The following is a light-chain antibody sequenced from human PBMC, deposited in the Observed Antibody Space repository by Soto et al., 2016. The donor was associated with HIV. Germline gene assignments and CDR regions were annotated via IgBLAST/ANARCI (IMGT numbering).Light chain of an antibody. J-gene: IGKJ2*01. CDR1: QGISSY. CDR2: AAS. Sequence: VMWMTQSPSLLSASTGDRVTISCRISQGISSYLAWYQQKPGKAPDLLIYAASTLQSGVSSRFSGSGSGTDFTLTISSLQSEDFGTYYCQQYYSFPPTFGQGTKLEIK. CDR3: QQYYSFPPT. V-gene: IGKV1D-8*01.